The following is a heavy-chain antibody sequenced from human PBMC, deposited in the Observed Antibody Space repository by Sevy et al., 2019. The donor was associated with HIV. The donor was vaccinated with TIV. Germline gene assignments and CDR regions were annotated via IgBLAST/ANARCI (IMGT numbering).Heavy chain of an antibody. CDR3: ARRYSSSTGKTFDY. D-gene: IGHD6-6*01. J-gene: IGHJ4*02. Sequence: GASVKVSCKASGYTFTSYGISWVRQVPGEGLEWMGWISTYNGNTNYAQKLQGRVTMTTDTSTSTAYMELRSLRSDDTAVYYCARRYSSSTGKTFDYWGQGTLVTVSS. CDR2: ISTYNGNT. V-gene: IGHV1-18*01. CDR1: GYTFTSYG.